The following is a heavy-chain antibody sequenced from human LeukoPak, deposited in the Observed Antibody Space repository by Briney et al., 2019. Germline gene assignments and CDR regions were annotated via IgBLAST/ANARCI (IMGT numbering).Heavy chain of an antibody. D-gene: IGHD6-19*01. CDR1: GYTFTGYY. CDR2: INPNSGGT. Sequence: ASVKVSCKASGYTFTGYYMHWVRQAPGQGLEWMGWINPNSGGTNYAQKFQGWVTMTRDTSISTAYMELSRLRSDDTAVYYCARDVAVAGREWFDPWGQGTLVTVSS. J-gene: IGHJ5*02. V-gene: IGHV1-2*04. CDR3: ARDVAVAGREWFDP.